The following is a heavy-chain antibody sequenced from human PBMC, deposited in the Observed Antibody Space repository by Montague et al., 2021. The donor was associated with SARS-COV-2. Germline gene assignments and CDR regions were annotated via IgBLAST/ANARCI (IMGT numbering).Heavy chain of an antibody. V-gene: IGHV3-9*01. CDR1: GFTFDDFA. J-gene: IGHJ4*02. CDR2: TSWDGGVK. Sequence: SRSLSWAASGFTFDDFAMHWVRQAPGKGLEWVSSTSWDGGVKGYADSVKGRFTISRDNARNSLYLQMNSLRPDDTAFYYCAKGRHGSGTYYSDSWGQGTLVTVSS. D-gene: IGHD3-10*01. CDR3: AKGRHGSGTYYSDS.